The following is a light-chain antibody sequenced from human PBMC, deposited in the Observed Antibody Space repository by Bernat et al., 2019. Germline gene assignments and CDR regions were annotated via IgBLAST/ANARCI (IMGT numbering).Light chain of an antibody. J-gene: IGKJ5*01. Sequence: EIVLTQSPRTLSLSPGDRVTLSCRASQTISTSHLVWYQQKRGQAPRLLIHGTPNRATGIPDRFSGSGSGTDFTLIITRLEPEDFAVYYCQHYGTSPPITFGQGTRLEI. V-gene: IGKV3-20*01. CDR3: QHYGTSPPIT. CDR2: GTP. CDR1: QTISTSH.